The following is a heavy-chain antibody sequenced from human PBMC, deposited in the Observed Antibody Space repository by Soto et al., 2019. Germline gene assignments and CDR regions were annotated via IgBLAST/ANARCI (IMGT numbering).Heavy chain of an antibody. CDR1: GFTVSSNY. J-gene: IGHJ4*02. CDR2: IYSGGST. Sequence: EVQLVESGGGLVQPGGSLRLSCAASGFTVSSNYMSWVRQAPGKGLEWVSVIYSGGSTYYADSVKGRFTISRDNSQNTLYLQMNSRRAEATAVYYCARGGRGQWLGDWGQGTLVTVSS. D-gene: IGHD6-19*01. V-gene: IGHV3-66*01. CDR3: ARGGRGQWLGD.